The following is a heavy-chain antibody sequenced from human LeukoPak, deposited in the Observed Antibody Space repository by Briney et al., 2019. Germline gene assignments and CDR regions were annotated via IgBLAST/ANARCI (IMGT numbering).Heavy chain of an antibody. CDR1: GFTFSSYS. J-gene: IGHJ3*02. Sequence: PGGSLRLSCAASGFTFSSYSLIWVRRAPGKGLDWVSSISSSGSYIHYADSVRGRFTISRDNSKNTLYLQMDSLRAEDTAVYYCAREGYSFEFTALDIWGQGTMVTVSS. D-gene: IGHD5-18*01. V-gene: IGHV3-21*01. CDR2: ISSSGSYI. CDR3: AREGYSFEFTALDI.